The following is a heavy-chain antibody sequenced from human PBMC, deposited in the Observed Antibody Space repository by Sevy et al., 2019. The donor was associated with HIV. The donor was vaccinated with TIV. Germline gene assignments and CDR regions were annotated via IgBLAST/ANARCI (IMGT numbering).Heavy chain of an antibody. J-gene: IGHJ3*01. CDR2: ISGSGGST. Sequence: GGSLRLSCAASEITLSNYAMNWVRQAPGRGLEWVSAISGSGGSTYYADSVKGRFTIARDNSKNTLSLQLHGLRVEDTAVYYCAKDRAVLVGDAFDLWGQGTMVTVSS. CDR1: EITLSNYA. CDR3: AKDRAVLVGDAFDL. D-gene: IGHD2-15*01. V-gene: IGHV3-23*01.